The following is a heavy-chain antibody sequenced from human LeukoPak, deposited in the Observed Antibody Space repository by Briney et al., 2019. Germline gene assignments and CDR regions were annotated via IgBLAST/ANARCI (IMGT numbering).Heavy chain of an antibody. CDR2: ISGSGGST. D-gene: IGHD2-2*01. J-gene: IGHJ4*02. CDR3: AKRPVVVPAASHFDY. CDR1: GFTFSSYG. V-gene: IGHV3-23*01. Sequence: GGSLRLSCAASGFTFSSYGMHWVRQAPGKGLEWVSAISGSGGSTYYADSVKGRFTISRDNSKNTLYLQMNSLRAEDTAVYYCAKRPVVVPAASHFDYWGQGTLVTVSS.